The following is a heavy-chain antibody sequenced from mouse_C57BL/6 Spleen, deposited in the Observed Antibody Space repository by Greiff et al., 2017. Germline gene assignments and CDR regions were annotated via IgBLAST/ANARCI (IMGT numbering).Heavy chain of an antibody. Sequence: EVNLVESGGGLVKPGGSLKLSCAASGFTFSSYAMSWVRQTPEKRLEWVATISDGGSYTYYPDNVKGRFTISRDNAKNNLYLQMSHLKSEDTAMYYCAREDDGYSDYWGQGTTLTVSS. V-gene: IGHV5-4*01. CDR1: GFTFSSYA. D-gene: IGHD2-3*01. J-gene: IGHJ2*01. CDR3: AREDDGYSDY. CDR2: ISDGGSYT.